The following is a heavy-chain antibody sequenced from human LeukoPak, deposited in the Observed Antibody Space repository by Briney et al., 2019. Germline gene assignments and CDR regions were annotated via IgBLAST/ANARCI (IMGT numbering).Heavy chain of an antibody. Sequence: GGSLRLSCAASGFTFSSYGMSWVRQAPGKGLEWVSAISASGGSTYYADSVKGRFTISRDNSKNTLYLQMNSLRAEDTAVYYCARSIGRDLYWGQGTLVTVSS. D-gene: IGHD6-6*01. J-gene: IGHJ4*02. V-gene: IGHV3-23*01. CDR2: ISASGGST. CDR3: ARSIGRDLY. CDR1: GFTFSSYG.